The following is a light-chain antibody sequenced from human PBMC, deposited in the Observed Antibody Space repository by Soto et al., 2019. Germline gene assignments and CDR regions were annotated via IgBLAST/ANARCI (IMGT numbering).Light chain of an antibody. CDR1: RSLSSTS. J-gene: IGKJ1*01. Sequence: EIVLTQSPGTLSLSPGERAALSCRASRSLSSTSLAWYQQRPGLAPRLLIYDASSRATGIPDRFSGSGSGTDFTLTINRLEPDDFAVYYCQQYGSSPRTFGQGTKVEI. CDR2: DAS. V-gene: IGKV3-20*01. CDR3: QQYGSSPRT.